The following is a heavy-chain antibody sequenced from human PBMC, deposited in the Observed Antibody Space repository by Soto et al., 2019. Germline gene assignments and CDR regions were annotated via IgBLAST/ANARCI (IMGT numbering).Heavy chain of an antibody. D-gene: IGHD2-2*01. Sequence: SETLSLTCTVSGCSISGYYWSWIRQPPGKGLEWIGYIYYGGSTNYNPSLKSRVTISVDTSKSQLSLKLSSLTAADTAVYYCARQYCSSSRCYQYFDYWGQGTLVTVSS. J-gene: IGHJ4*02. CDR2: IYYGGST. CDR1: GCSISGYY. CDR3: ARQYCSSSRCYQYFDY. V-gene: IGHV4-59*08.